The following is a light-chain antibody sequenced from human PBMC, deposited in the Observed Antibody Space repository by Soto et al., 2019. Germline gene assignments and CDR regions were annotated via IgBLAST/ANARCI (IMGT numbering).Light chain of an antibody. Sequence: EIVLTQSPGTLSLSPGERATLSCRASQSVTSSYLAWYQQKPGQAPRLLIYDVSNRATGIPARFSGSGSGTDFTLTISSLEPEDFAVYYCQQRNYWQVTLGQGTRLEIK. CDR1: QSVTSSY. CDR2: DVS. J-gene: IGKJ5*01. CDR3: QQRNYWQVT. V-gene: IGKV3-11*01.